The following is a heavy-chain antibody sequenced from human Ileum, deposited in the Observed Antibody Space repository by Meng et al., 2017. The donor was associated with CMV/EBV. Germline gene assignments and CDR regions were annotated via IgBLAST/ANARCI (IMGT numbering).Heavy chain of an antibody. J-gene: IGHJ4*01. CDR2: ICPTSTYI. CDR3: AKLAYYTNATPYCFDA. Sequence: GESLKISCAASGFSFSAYSINWVRQAPGKGLEWVSSICPTSTYIYYADSVKGRYTISRDNAKRSLFLQMNSLRAEDTAVYYCAKLAYYTNATPYCFDAWGLG. D-gene: IGHD2-8*01. CDR1: GFSFSAYS. V-gene: IGHV3-21*01.